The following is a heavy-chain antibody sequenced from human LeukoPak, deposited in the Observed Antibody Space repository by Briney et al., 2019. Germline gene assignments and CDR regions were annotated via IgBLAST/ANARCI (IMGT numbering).Heavy chain of an antibody. D-gene: IGHD3-16*01. CDR2: IYYSGST. Sequence: PSETLSLTCTVSGGSISSYYWSWIRQPPGKGLEWIGYIYYSGSTNYNPSLKSRVTISVDTSKNQFSLKLSSVTAADTAVYYCARWVLGHYYYYMDVWGKGTTVTISS. CDR1: GGSISSYY. V-gene: IGHV4-59*01. J-gene: IGHJ6*03. CDR3: ARWVLGHYYYYMDV.